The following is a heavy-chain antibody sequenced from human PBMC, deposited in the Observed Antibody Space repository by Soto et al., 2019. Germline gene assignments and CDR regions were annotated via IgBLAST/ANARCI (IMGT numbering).Heavy chain of an antibody. V-gene: IGHV3-74*01. CDR1: GFSFSYYW. CDR2: IHSDGSST. J-gene: IGHJ3*01. CDR3: ARGDRGAFDL. Sequence: EVRLVESEGGLVQPGGSLSLSCAASGFSFSYYWMHWVRQAPGQGLLWVSRIHSDGSSTAYADSVKGRFTISRDNDKNTVSLQMHSLRVEDTGVYFCARGDRGAFDLWCQGTMVTVSS. D-gene: IGHD2-21*02.